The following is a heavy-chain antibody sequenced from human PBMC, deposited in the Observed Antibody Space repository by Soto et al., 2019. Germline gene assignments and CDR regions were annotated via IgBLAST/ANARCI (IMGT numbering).Heavy chain of an antibody. J-gene: IGHJ4*02. V-gene: IGHV3-11*06. D-gene: IGHD5-12*01. CDR1: GVPLSYYY. Sequence: GGSLRLSCASSGVPLSYYYMPWIRPAPGKGLEWISYISRKSTYTDYADSVKGRFTISRDDAKNSLYLQMNSLRAADTALYYCARSSTDGYNSYDFWGQGNLVTVSS. CDR3: ARSSTDGYNSYDF. CDR2: ISRKSTYT.